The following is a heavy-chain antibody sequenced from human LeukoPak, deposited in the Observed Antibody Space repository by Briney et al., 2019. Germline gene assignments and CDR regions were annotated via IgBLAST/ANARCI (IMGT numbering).Heavy chain of an antibody. CDR2: ISYDGSNK. D-gene: IGHD1-26*01. J-gene: IGHJ1*01. Sequence: GGSLRLSCAASGFTFSSYAMHWVRQAPGKGLEWVAVISYDGSNKYYADSVKGRFTISRDNSKNTLYLQMNSLRAEDTAVYYCARDEGYSGSYSGYFQHWGQGTLVTVSS. V-gene: IGHV3-30-3*01. CDR3: ARDEGYSGSYSGYFQH. CDR1: GFTFSSYA.